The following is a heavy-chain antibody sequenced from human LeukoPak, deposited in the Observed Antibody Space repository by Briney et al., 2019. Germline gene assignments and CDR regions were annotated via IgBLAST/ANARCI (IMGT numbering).Heavy chain of an antibody. CDR1: GFTFSSYE. V-gene: IGHV3-48*03. CDR3: ARYPDQTIPYYYYYGMDV. J-gene: IGHJ6*02. Sequence: GGSLRLSCAASGFTFSSYEMNWVRQAPGKGLEWVSYISSSGSTIYYADSVKRRFTISRDNAKNSLYLQMNSLRAEDTAVYYCARYPDQTIPYYYYYGMDVWGQGTTVTVSS. D-gene: IGHD2-2*01. CDR2: ISSSGSTI.